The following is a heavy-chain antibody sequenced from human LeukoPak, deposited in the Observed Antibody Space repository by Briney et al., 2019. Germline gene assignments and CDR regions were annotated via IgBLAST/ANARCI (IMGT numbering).Heavy chain of an antibody. J-gene: IGHJ4*02. CDR2: IYYSGST. D-gene: IGHD2-21*02. CDR3: TRAPTNQCGDCVPFDY. Sequence: SETLSLTCTVSGGSISSNSFYWGWIRQPPGQGLEWIGSIYYSGSTYYNPSLKSRVTISVDTSKNQFSLGLSSVTAADTALYYCTRAPTNQCGDCVPFDYWGQGPLVTVSS. V-gene: IGHV4-39*07. CDR1: GGSISSNSFY.